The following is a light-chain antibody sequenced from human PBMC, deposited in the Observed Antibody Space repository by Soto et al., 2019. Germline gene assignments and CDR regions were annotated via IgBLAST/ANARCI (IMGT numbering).Light chain of an antibody. CDR1: QSVSSN. V-gene: IGKV3-15*01. CDR3: QQYNNWFWT. CDR2: GAS. J-gene: IGKJ1*01. Sequence: EIVMTQSPATLSVSPGERATLSCRASQSVSSNLAWYQQKPGQAPRLLMFGASTRATGIPARFSGSGSGTEFTLTISSRQSEDFAVYYCQQYNNWFWTFGQGTKVEIK.